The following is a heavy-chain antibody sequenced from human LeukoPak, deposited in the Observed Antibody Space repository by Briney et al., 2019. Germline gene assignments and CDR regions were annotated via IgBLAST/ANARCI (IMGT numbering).Heavy chain of an antibody. Sequence: ASVKVSCKASEYTFTGYYIHWVRQAPGQGLEWMGWINPNSGGTNYAQKFQGRVTMTRDTSISTAYMELSRLRSDDTAVYYCARDWFVVVVAATLNGNWFDPWGQGTLVTVSS. D-gene: IGHD2-15*01. CDR2: INPNSGGT. CDR3: ARDWFVVVVAATLNGNWFDP. J-gene: IGHJ5*02. V-gene: IGHV1-2*02. CDR1: EYTFTGYY.